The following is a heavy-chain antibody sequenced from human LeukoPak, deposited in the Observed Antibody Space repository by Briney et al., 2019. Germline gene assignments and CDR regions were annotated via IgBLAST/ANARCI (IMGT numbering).Heavy chain of an antibody. CDR1: GGSISNYY. V-gene: IGHV4-59*01. CDR2: IYYSGST. CDR3: ARGYDFSADV. D-gene: IGHD3-3*01. J-gene: IGHJ6*02. Sequence: SETLSLTCTVSGGSISNYYWSWIRQPPGKGLEWIGYIYYSGSTNYNPSLKSRVTISVDTSKNQFSLKLSSVTAADTAVYYCARGYDFSADVWGQGTTVTVSS.